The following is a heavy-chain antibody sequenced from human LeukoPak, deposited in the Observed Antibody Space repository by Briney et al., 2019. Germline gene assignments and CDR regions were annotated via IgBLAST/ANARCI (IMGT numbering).Heavy chain of an antibody. V-gene: IGHV6-1*01. CDR2: TYYRSKWYN. CDR1: GDSVSSNSAA. CDR3: AMEYSGYDLYYYYGMDV. D-gene: IGHD5-12*01. J-gene: IGHJ6*02. Sequence: SQTLSLTFAISGDSVSSNSAAWNWIRQSPSRGLEWLGRTYYRSKWYNDYAVSVKSRITINPDTSKNQFSLQLNSVTPEDTAVYYCAMEYSGYDLYYYYGMDVWGQGTTVTVSS.